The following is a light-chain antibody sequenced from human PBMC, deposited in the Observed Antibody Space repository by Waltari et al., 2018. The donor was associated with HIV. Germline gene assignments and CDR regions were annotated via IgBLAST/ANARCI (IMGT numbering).Light chain of an antibody. CDR2: GAS. CDR3: QQDNNWPSYT. J-gene: IGKJ2*01. V-gene: IGKV3-15*01. CDR1: QSVGSN. Sequence: EIVMTQSPATLSVSPGESATLSFRASQSVGSNLAWYQQRPGQAPRLLIYGASTRATGVPARFSGSGSGTEFTLTISSLQSEDFAVYYCQQDNNWPSYTFGQGTKLEIK.